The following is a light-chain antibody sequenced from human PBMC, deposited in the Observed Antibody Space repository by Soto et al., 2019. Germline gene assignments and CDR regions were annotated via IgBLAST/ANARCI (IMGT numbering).Light chain of an antibody. CDR1: QFISNS. V-gene: IGKV3-15*01. CDR2: GAS. CDR3: QQYNSWLWT. J-gene: IGKJ1*01. Sequence: EIVMTQSPATLSVSPGERVTLSCRASQFISNSLAWYQQRPGQPPRLLIYGASTRAAGISARFSGSGSGTEFTLTISSLQSEDSAVYYCQQYNSWLWTFGQGTKVDIK.